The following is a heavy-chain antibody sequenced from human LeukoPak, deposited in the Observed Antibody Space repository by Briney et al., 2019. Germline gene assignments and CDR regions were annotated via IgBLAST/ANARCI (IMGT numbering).Heavy chain of an antibody. V-gene: IGHV3-23*01. J-gene: IGHJ5*02. CDR2: ISGSGDFT. Sequence: PGGSLRLSCAASGFTFTNYAINWVRQAPGKGLEWVSVISGSGDFTYYADSVKGRFTISRDSSKNTVFLQMNNLRAEDTAVYYCAKGLAALKHWFGPWGQGTLVTVSS. CDR1: GFTFTNYA. D-gene: IGHD6-13*01. CDR3: AKGLAALKHWFGP.